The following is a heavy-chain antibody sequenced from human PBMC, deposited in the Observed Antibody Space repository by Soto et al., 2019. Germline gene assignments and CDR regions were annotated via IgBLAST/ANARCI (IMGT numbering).Heavy chain of an antibody. Sequence: ASVKVSCKASGGTFSSYAISWVRQAPGQGLEWMGGIIPIFGTANYAQKFQGRVTITADESTSTAYMELSRLRSEDTAVYYCARDRGGSITMHVLEARPDDAFDIWGQGTMVTVSS. CDR3: ARDRGGSITMHVLEARPDDAFDI. D-gene: IGHD3-10*01. V-gene: IGHV1-69*13. CDR1: GGTFSSYA. J-gene: IGHJ3*02. CDR2: IIPIFGTA.